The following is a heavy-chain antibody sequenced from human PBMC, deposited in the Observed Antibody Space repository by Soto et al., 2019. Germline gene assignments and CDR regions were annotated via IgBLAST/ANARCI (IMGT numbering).Heavy chain of an antibody. CDR2: INPNTGTT. D-gene: IGHD1-26*01. CDR1: GYTFTDYY. CDR3: ATGEGGGTHYPD. Sequence: QVQLVQSGAEVKKPGASVKVSCKASGYTFTDYYIHWVRQAPGQGLEWMGWINPNTGTTAYAQKFQGXVXVXAKXSIRTAYMELNRLKSDDAAIYYCATGEGGGTHYPDWGQGTLVTVSS. J-gene: IGHJ4*02. V-gene: IGHV1-2*04.